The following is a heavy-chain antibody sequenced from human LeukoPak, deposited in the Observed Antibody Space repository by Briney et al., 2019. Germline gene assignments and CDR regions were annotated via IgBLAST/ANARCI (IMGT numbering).Heavy chain of an antibody. J-gene: IGHJ4*02. CDR1: GGSISSGGYS. CDR2: IYYSGST. CDR3: ASRKYYYDSSGYPSLFDY. Sequence: SQTLSLTCTVSGGSISSGGYSWSWIRQHPGKGLEWIGYIYYSGSTYYNPSLKSRVTISVDTSKNQFSLKLSSVTAADTAVYYCASRKYYYDSSGYPSLFDYWGQGTLVTVSS. D-gene: IGHD3-22*01. V-gene: IGHV4-31*03.